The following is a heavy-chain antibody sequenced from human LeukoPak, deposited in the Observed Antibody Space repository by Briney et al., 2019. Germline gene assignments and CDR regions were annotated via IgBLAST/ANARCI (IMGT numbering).Heavy chain of an antibody. Sequence: GGSLRISCAASGFTVSSNYMSWVRQAPGKGLEWVSVIYSGGSTYYADSVKGRFTISRDNPKNTLYLQMNSLRAEDTAVYYCARTRGSGYHHYWYFDLWGRGTLVTVSS. J-gene: IGHJ2*01. CDR2: IYSGGST. V-gene: IGHV3-53*01. CDR3: ARTRGSGYHHYWYFDL. D-gene: IGHD3-22*01. CDR1: GFTVSSNY.